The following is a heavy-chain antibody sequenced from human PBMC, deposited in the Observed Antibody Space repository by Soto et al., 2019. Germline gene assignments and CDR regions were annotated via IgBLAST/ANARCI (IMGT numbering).Heavy chain of an antibody. CDR1: GGSISSGGYY. J-gene: IGHJ5*02. D-gene: IGHD6-13*01. Sequence: SETLSLTCTVSGGSISSGGYYWSWIRQHPGKGLEWIGYIYYSGSTYYNPSLKSRVTISVDTSKNQFSLKLSSVTAADTAVYYCAREAGIAAAGTGMRFDPWGQGTLVTVS. CDR3: AREAGIAAAGTGMRFDP. CDR2: IYYSGST. V-gene: IGHV4-31*03.